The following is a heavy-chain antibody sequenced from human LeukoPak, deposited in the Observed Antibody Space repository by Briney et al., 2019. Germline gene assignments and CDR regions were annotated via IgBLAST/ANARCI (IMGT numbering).Heavy chain of an antibody. CDR1: GYSLTSYW. D-gene: IGHD3-22*01. V-gene: IGHV5-51*01. CDR3: ARRPANYYDTSGYAVLDY. CDR2: ILRDDFDT. J-gene: IGHJ4*02. Sequence: GESLKISCKGSGYSLTSYWIAWVRQMPEKGLEWMGIILRDDFDTRYSPSFQGQVTISVDKSIGTAYLQWSSLKASDTAMYYCARRPANYYDTSGYAVLDYWGQGTLVTVSS.